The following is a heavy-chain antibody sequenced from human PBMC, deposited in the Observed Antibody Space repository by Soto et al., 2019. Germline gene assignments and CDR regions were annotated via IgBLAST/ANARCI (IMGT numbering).Heavy chain of an antibody. J-gene: IGHJ6*02. V-gene: IGHV1-46*01. CDR3: ARPGIPRETGYHFGMDV. CDR2: INPSGGST. Sequence: ASVKVSCKASGYTFTNYYIHWVRQAPGHGLEWMTVINPSGGSTDYAQKFQGRVTLTRDTSTSTVHMELSSLRSEDTAVYYRARPGIPRETGYHFGMDVWGQGTTVTVSS. D-gene: IGHD1-1*01. CDR1: GYTFTNYY.